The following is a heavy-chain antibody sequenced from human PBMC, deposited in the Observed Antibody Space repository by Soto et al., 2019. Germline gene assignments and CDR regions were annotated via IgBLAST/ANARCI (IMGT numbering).Heavy chain of an antibody. V-gene: IGHV1-69*13. D-gene: IGHD5-18*01. Sequence: SVKVSCKASGGTFSSYAISWVRQAPGQGLEWMGGIIPIFGTANYAQKFQGRVTITADESTSTAYMELSSLRSEDTAVYYCATQTQDTAVPHFDYWGQGTLVTVS. CDR3: ATQTQDTAVPHFDY. CDR1: GGTFSSYA. CDR2: IIPIFGTA. J-gene: IGHJ4*02.